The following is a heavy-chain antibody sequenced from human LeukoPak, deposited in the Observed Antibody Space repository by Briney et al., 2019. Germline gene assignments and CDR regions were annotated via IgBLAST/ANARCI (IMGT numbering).Heavy chain of an antibody. Sequence: GWSLRLSCAASGFTFSTSWMSWVRQVPGKGLEWVANIKKDGSETYYVDSVKGRFTISRDNAKNSLYLQMNSLRAEDTAMYYCARGRYSGTTYYFDYWGQGTLVTVSS. CDR3: ARGRYSGTTYYFDY. CDR2: IKKDGSET. V-gene: IGHV3-7*03. D-gene: IGHD5-12*01. J-gene: IGHJ4*02. CDR1: GFTFSTSW.